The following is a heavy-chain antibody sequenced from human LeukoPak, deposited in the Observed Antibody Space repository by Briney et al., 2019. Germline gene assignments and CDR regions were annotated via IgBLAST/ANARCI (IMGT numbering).Heavy chain of an antibody. Sequence: SETLSLTCTVSGVSISSYYCSWIRQPPGKGLEWIGYISTSGSTDYSPSLKGRVTISVDRSKNQCSLNLSSVTAADTAVYYCAGHDEGSGWYRSYIDLWGRGTLVIVSP. D-gene: IGHD6-19*01. J-gene: IGHJ2*01. CDR2: ISTSGST. CDR3: AGHDEGSGWYRSYIDL. V-gene: IGHV4-4*09. CDR1: GVSISSYY.